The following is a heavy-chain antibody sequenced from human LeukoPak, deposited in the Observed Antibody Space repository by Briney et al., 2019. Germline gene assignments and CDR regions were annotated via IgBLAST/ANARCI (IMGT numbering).Heavy chain of an antibody. D-gene: IGHD6-13*01. CDR1: GYSISSGYY. CDR2: IYHSGST. CDR3: ARAESYSSSWFDN. V-gene: IGHV4-38-2*01. J-gene: IGHJ4*02. Sequence: PSETLSLTCAVSGYSISSGYYWGWIRQPPGKGLEWIGSIYHSGSTYYNPSLKSRVTIAVDTSKNQFSLKLSSVTAADTAVYYCARAESYSSSWFDNWGQGTLVTVSS.